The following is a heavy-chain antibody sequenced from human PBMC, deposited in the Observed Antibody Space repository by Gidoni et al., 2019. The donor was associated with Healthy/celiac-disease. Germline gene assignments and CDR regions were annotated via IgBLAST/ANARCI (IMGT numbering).Heavy chain of an antibody. D-gene: IGHD3-22*01. CDR3: AKVGYYDSSGIGDY. CDR2: ISGSGGST. J-gene: IGHJ4*02. V-gene: IGHV3-23*01. CDR1: GFPFSRYA. Sequence: EVQLLESGGGLVQPGGSLRLSCSASGFPFSRYAMSWVRQAPGKGREWVSAISGSGGSTYYADSVKGRFTISRDNSKNTLYLQMNSLRAEDTAVYYCAKVGYYDSSGIGDYWGQGTLVTVSS.